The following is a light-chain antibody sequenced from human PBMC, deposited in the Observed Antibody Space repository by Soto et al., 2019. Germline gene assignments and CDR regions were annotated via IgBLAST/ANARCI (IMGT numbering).Light chain of an antibody. CDR2: GAS. CDR1: QSVSSN. CDR3: QQYATSARLT. Sequence: EIVMTQSPATLSVSPGERATLSCRASQSVSSNLAWYQQKPGQAPRLLIYGASTRATGIPARFSGSGSGTEFTLTINGLEPEDFAVYYCQQYATSARLTFGPGTNVDI. V-gene: IGKV3-15*01. J-gene: IGKJ3*01.